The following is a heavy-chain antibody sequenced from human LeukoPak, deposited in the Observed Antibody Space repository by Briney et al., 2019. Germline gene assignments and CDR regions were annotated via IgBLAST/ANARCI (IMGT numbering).Heavy chain of an antibody. Sequence: PGRSLSLSCAASGFTFSSYGMHWVGQAPDKGLEWVAVIWYDGSNKYYADSVKGRFTISRDNSKNTLYLQMNSLRAEDTAVYYCAGGEYDFWSGYYLGSPDWGQGTPVTVSS. D-gene: IGHD3-3*01. CDR1: GFTFSSYG. V-gene: IGHV3-33*01. CDR2: IWYDGSNK. CDR3: AGGEYDFWSGYYLGSPD. J-gene: IGHJ4*02.